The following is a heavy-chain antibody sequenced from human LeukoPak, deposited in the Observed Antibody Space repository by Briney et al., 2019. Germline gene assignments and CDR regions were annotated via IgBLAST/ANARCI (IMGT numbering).Heavy chain of an antibody. CDR1: GDSIGSYF. V-gene: IGHV4-59*01. Sequence: SETLSLTCTVSGDSIGSYFWSWIRQSPGKGLEWIGHIYHSGSTNYNPSLKSRVTISVDTSKNQFSLKLSSVTAADTAVYYCARSRGYSGYAYDAFDIWGQGTMVTVSS. CDR3: ARSRGYSGYAYDAFDI. J-gene: IGHJ3*02. D-gene: IGHD5-12*01. CDR2: IYHSGST.